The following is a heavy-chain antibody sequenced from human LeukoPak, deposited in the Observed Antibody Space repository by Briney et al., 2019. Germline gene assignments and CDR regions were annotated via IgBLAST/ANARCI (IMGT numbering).Heavy chain of an antibody. CDR1: GFTVSSNY. CDR3: AACYDSCGYYDY. D-gene: IGHD3-22*01. J-gene: IGHJ4*02. Sequence: GGSLRLSCAASGFTVSSNYMSWVRQAPGKGLEWVSVIYSGGSTYYADSVKGRLTISRDNSKNTLYLEMNSLRAEDTAVYYCAACYDSCGYYDYWGQGTLVTVSS. V-gene: IGHV3-53*01. CDR2: IYSGGST.